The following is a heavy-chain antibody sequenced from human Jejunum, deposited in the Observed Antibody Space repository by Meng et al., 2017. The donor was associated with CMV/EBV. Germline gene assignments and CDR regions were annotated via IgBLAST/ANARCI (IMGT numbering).Heavy chain of an antibody. D-gene: IGHD1-26*01. J-gene: IGHJ4*02. CDR3: ARGVAENLGWEMGY. CDR2: SYARRSAR. CDR1: GITPGSTC. Sequence: GGRFGERARYPRPSCAASGITPGSTCTGCVRQGPGQGLGRGLGSYARRSARTYADSVKGRFTITGDNAKNTLNLQMNSLRAEDTGVYYCARGVAENLGWEMGYWGQGTLVTASS. V-gene: IGHV3-74*01.